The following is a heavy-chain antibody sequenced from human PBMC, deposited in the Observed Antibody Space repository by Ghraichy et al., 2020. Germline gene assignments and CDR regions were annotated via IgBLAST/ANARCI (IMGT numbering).Heavy chain of an antibody. Sequence: GGSLRLPCAASGFTFSSYWMHWVRQTPGKGLVWVSRIDNDGSSTAYADSVKGRFTISRDNAKNTLYLQMNSLRVEDTAVYYCARHLSTVTLNWFDPWGQGTLVTVSS. CDR2: IDNDGSST. J-gene: IGHJ5*02. CDR3: ARHLSTVTLNWFDP. V-gene: IGHV3-74*01. D-gene: IGHD4-17*01. CDR1: GFTFSSYW.